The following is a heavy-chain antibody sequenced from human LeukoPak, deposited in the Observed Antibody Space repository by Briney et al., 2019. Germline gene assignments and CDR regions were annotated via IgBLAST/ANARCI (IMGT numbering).Heavy chain of an antibody. J-gene: IGHJ4*02. CDR3: ARVRSVAGIHYDY. CDR1: GFTFSFYA. CDR2: IYSGGST. D-gene: IGHD6-19*01. Sequence: GGSLRLSCAASGFTFSFYAKSWARQAPGKGLEWVSVIYSGGSTYYADSVKGRFTISRDNSKNTLYLQMNSLRAEDTAVYYCARVRSVAGIHYDYWGQGTLVTVSS. V-gene: IGHV3-66*01.